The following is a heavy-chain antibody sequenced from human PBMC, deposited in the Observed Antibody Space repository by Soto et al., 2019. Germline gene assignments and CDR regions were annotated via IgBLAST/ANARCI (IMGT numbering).Heavy chain of an antibody. D-gene: IGHD6-19*01. CDR2: TYYRSKWYN. J-gene: IGHJ6*02. V-gene: IGHV6-1*01. CDR1: GDSVSSDSAA. Sequence: SQTLSLTCAISGDSVSSDSAAWNWIRQSPSRGLERLGRTYYRSKWYNDYAVSVNGRITINPDTSKNHFSLQLNSVTPEDMAVYYCVRSRVFIAVAGMANYYYYYGMDVWGQGTTVTVSS. CDR3: VRSRVFIAVAGMANYYYYYGMDV.